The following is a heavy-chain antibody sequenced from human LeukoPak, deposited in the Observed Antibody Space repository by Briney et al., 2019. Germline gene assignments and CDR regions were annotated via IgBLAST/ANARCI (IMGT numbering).Heavy chain of an antibody. D-gene: IGHD2-8*01. CDR3: ARDRGRMVYAVWFDP. CDR1: GESISGFY. Sequence: SETLSLTCTVSGESISGFYWNWIRQPPGKGLEWIGYIYYSGSSNYNPSLKSRVTISIDTSKNQFSLKLGSVTAADTAVYYCARDRGRMVYAVWFDPWGQGTLVTVSS. J-gene: IGHJ5*02. CDR2: IYYSGSS. V-gene: IGHV4-59*12.